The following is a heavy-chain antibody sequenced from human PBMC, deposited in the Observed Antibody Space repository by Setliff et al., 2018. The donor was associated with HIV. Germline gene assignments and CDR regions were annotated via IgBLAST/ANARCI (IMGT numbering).Heavy chain of an antibody. V-gene: IGHV2-5*04. CDR1: GFSLTTDSVG. D-gene: IGHD3-16*01. CDR3: VYAYRPGRPIFED. CDR2: VYWNDVK. J-gene: IGHJ4*02. Sequence: SGPTLVNPTQPLTLTCVFSGFSLTTDSVGVSWIRQPPGKALEWLALVYWNDVKHYGPSLESRLTITKDTSRNQVVLTMTNMDPVDTATYYCVYAYRPGRPIFEDWGQGSLVTVSS.